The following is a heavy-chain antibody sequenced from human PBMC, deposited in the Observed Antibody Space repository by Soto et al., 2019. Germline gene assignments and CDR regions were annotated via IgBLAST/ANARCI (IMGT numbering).Heavy chain of an antibody. CDR2: IKSKTDGGIT. CDR1: GFTFFYAW. D-gene: IGHD1-1*01. Sequence: RLSCSSSGFTFFYAWLSWVRQAPGLWLEWVGRIKSKTDGGITDYAAPLKGRFTISRDDSKNTLYLQMNSLETEDAAVYYCTTDPDQRGLERPFEYWGQGTLVTVA. CDR3: TTDPDQRGLERPFEY. V-gene: IGHV3-15*01. J-gene: IGHJ4*02.